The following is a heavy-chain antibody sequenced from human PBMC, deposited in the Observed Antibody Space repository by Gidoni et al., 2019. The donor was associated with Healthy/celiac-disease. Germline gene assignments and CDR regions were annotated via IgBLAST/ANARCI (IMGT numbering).Heavy chain of an antibody. CDR3: ARDQGSSGYDY. CDR2: IYYSGST. CDR1: GGSISSYY. J-gene: IGHJ4*02. Sequence: QVQLQESGPGLVKPSETLSLTCTVSGGSISSYYWSWIRQPPGKGLEWIGYIYYSGSTNYNPSLKSRVTISVDTSKNQFSLKLSSVTAADTAVYYCARDQGSSGYDYWGQGTLVTVSS. V-gene: IGHV4-59*01. D-gene: IGHD3-22*01.